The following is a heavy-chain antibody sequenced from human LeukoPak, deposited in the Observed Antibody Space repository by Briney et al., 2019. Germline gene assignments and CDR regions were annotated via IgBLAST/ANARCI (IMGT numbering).Heavy chain of an antibody. Sequence: GASVKVSCKASGYTFTGHYMHWVRQAPGQGLEWMGWISPNSGDTDYAQRFQGRVTMTRDTSISTAYMELSRLRSDDTAVYYCARDRGYTAMGLFDYWGQGTLVTVSS. J-gene: IGHJ4*02. V-gene: IGHV1-2*02. D-gene: IGHD5-18*01. CDR1: GYTFTGHY. CDR3: ARDRGYTAMGLFDY. CDR2: ISPNSGDT.